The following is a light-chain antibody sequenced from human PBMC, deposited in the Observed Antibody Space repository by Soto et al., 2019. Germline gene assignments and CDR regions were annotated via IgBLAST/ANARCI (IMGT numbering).Light chain of an antibody. CDR2: AAS. Sequence: DIQLTQSPSSMSASVGDRVTLTCRASQDISNWLAWYQHKPGEAPKLLIYAASSLQSGVPSRFSGGGSGTHYTLTISGLHSDDFATYFCQQAYCFPFGFGPGTKVDVK. CDR3: QQAYCFPFG. J-gene: IGKJ3*01. V-gene: IGKV1-12*01. CDR1: QDISNW.